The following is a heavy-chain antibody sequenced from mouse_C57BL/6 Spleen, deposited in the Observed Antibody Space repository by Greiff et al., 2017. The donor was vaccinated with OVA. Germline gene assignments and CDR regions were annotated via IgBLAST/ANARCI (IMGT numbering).Heavy chain of an antibody. D-gene: IGHD2-4*01. J-gene: IGHJ2*01. V-gene: IGHV1-82*01. Sequence: QVQLQQSGPELVKPGASVKISCKASGYAFSSSWMNWVKQRPGKGLEWIGRIYPGDGDTNYNGKFEGKATLTADKSSSTAYMQLSSLTSEDSAVYFCARDYDYWGQGTTLTVSS. CDR1: GYAFSSSW. CDR2: IYPGDGDT. CDR3: ARDYDY.